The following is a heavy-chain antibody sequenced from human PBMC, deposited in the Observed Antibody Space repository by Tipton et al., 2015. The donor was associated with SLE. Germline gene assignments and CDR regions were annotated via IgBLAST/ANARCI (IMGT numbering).Heavy chain of an antibody. CDR1: GFTFSDYY. J-gene: IGHJ3*02. Sequence: SLRLSCAASGFTFSDYYMSWIRQAPGKGLEWVSYISSSSSYIYYADSVKGRFTISRDNAKNSLYLQMNSLRAEDTAVYYCARGGGSSSSDAFDIWGQGTMVTVSS. V-gene: IGHV3-11*06. CDR3: ARGGGSSSSDAFDI. D-gene: IGHD6-13*01. CDR2: ISSSSSYI.